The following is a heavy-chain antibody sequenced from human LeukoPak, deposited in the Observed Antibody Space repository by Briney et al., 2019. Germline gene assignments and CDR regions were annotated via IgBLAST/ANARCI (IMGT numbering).Heavy chain of an antibody. CDR2: INHSGST. CDR1: GGSFSGYY. V-gene: IGHV4-34*01. D-gene: IGHD1-26*01. Sequence: SETLSLTCAVYGGSFSGYYWSWIRQPPRKGLEWIGEINHSGSTNYNPSLKSRVTISVDTSKNQFSLKLSSVTAADTAVYYCARGSDHWFDPWGQGTLVTVSS. J-gene: IGHJ5*02. CDR3: ARGSDHWFDP.